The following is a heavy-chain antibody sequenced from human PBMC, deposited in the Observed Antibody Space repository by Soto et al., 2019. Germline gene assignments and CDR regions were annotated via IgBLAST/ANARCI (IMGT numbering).Heavy chain of an antibody. V-gene: IGHV1-69*02. CDR1: GGTFSSYT. CDR2: IIPILGIA. Sequence: QVQLVQSGAEVKKPGSSVKVSYKASGGTFSSYTISWVRQAPGQGLEWMGRIIPILGIANYAQKFQGRVTITADKATSTAYMELSSLRSEDTAVYYCVAERGLYYDILTGYYRDNMGDAFDIWGQGTMVTVSS. J-gene: IGHJ3*02. CDR3: VAERGLYYDILTGYYRDNMGDAFDI. D-gene: IGHD3-9*01.